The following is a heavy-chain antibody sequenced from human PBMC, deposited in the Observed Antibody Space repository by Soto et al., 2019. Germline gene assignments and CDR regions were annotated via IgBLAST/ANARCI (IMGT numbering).Heavy chain of an antibody. CDR2: IYWDGDQ. Sequence: QITLKESGPTVVKPTQTLTLTCAFSGFSLSTSEAAVGWIRQPPGKALEWLALIYWDGDQRYSPSVGSRLTISKDQSKNHLLLTMTDLGPEDTGTYFCEYRPGPASFGSGTYFLNWGQGTLVYVSS. CDR1: GFSLSTSEAA. CDR3: EYRPGPASFGSGTYFLN. V-gene: IGHV2-5*02. J-gene: IGHJ4*02. D-gene: IGHD3-10*01.